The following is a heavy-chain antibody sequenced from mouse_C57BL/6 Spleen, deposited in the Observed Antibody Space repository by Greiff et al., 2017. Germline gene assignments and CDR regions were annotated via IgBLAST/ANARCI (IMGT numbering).Heavy chain of an antibody. Sequence: SGPELVKPGASVKIPCKASGYTFTDYNMDWVKQSHGKSLEWIGDINPNNGGTIYNQKFKGKATLTVDKSSSTAYMELRSLTSEDTAVYYCARGEGLRERAWFADWGQGTLVSVSA. V-gene: IGHV1-18*01. D-gene: IGHD2-2*01. CDR2: INPNNGGT. CDR1: GYTFTDYN. CDR3: ARGEGLRERAWFAD. J-gene: IGHJ3*01.